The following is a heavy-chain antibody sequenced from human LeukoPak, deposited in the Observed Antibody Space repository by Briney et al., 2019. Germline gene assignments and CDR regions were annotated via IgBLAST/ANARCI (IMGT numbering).Heavy chain of an antibody. J-gene: IGHJ3*01. CDR2: IYYAGST. V-gene: IGHV4-39*07. CDR1: GLAISGSSYY. CDR3: ARKRGAFPSL. D-gene: IGHD2/OR15-2a*01. Sequence: SETLSLTCSVSGLAISGSSYYWAWIRQPPGKGLEYIGNIYYAGSTYYNPSLKSRVTISLDTSKNQFSLRLTSVTAADTAVYYCARKRGAFPSLWGPGTMVTVSS.